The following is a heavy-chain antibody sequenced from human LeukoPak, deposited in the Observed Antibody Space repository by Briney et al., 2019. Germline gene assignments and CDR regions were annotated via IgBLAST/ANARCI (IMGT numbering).Heavy chain of an antibody. Sequence: ASVKVSCKASGGTFSSYAISWVRQAPGQGLEWMGGIIPIFGTANYAQKFQGRVTITADESTSTAYMELSSLRSEDTAVYYCARDAEQYQLPNWFDPWGQGTLVTVSS. CDR2: IIPIFGTA. V-gene: IGHV1-69*13. CDR1: GGTFSSYA. CDR3: ARDAEQYQLPNWFDP. D-gene: IGHD2-2*01. J-gene: IGHJ5*02.